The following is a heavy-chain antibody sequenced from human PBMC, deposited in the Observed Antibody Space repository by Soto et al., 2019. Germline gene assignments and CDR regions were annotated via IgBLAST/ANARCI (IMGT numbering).Heavy chain of an antibody. V-gene: IGHV1-18*01. Sequence: GXPVKVSSKASGYRFRSYAIIWVRQAPGQGLEWMGWISTYNGDTKYAQKFQGRVTMTTDTSTSTAYMELRSLRSDDTAVYYCARSTATKYSYYDVMDVWGQGSTVTVSS. CDR3: ARSTATKYSYYDVMDV. CDR2: ISTYNGDT. CDR1: GYRFRSYA. J-gene: IGHJ6*02.